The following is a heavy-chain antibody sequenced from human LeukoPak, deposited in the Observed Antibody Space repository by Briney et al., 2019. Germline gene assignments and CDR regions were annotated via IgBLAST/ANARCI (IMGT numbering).Heavy chain of an antibody. J-gene: IGHJ4*02. CDR3: ARAITMIVVVPAY. V-gene: IGHV1-2*02. D-gene: IGHD3-22*01. Sequence: ASVKVSCKASGYTFTGYYMHWVRQAPGQGLEWMGWINPNSGGTNYAQKFQGRVTMTRDTSISTAYMELSRPRSDDTAVYYCARAITMIVVVPAYWGQGTLVTVSS. CDR1: GYTFTGYY. CDR2: INPNSGGT.